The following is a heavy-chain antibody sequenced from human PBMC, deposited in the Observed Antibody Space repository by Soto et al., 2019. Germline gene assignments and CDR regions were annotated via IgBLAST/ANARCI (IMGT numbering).Heavy chain of an antibody. J-gene: IGHJ6*03. CDR1: GGSFSGYY. CDR2: INHSGST. Sequence: SETLSLTCAVYGGSFSGYYWSWIRQPPGKGLEWIGEINHSGSTNYNPSLKSRVTISVDTSKNQFSLKLSSVTAADTAVYYCARGGFRDWNYGQYYMDVWGKGTTVTVSS. CDR3: ARGGFRDWNYGQYYMDV. V-gene: IGHV4-34*01. D-gene: IGHD1-7*01.